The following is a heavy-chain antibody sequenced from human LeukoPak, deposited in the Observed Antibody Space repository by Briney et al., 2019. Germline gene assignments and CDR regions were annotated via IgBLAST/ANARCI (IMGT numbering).Heavy chain of an antibody. V-gene: IGHV3-7*03. J-gene: IGHJ6*04. CDR1: GFIFSSYW. CDR2: IKEDGSEK. D-gene: IGHD2-2*01. CDR3: ARRALRYCSSTSCPAQYYGVDV. Sequence: GGSLGLSCAASGFIFSSYWMSWVRQAPGKGLEWVANIKEDGSEKYYVDSVKGRFTISRDNAKNSLYLQTNSLRAEDTAVYYCARRALRYCSSTSCPAQYYGVDVWGKGATVTVSS.